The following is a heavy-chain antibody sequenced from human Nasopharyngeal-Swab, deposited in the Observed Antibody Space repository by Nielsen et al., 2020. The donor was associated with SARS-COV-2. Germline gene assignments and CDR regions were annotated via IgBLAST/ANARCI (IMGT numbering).Heavy chain of an antibody. D-gene: IGHD3-10*01. V-gene: IGHV3-11*05. CDR2: ISSSSNYT. J-gene: IGHJ4*02. Sequence: GESLKISCAASGFTFSDYYMSWIRQAPGKGLEWVSYISSSSNYTNYADSVKGRFTISRDNAKNSLYLQMNSLRADDTAVYYCARGSIRGIIISDFDYWGQGTQVTVSS. CDR3: ARGSIRGIIISDFDY. CDR1: GFTFSDYY.